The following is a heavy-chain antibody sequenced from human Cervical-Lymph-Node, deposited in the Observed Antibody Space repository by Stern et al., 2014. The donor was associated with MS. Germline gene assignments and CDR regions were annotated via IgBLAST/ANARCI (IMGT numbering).Heavy chain of an antibody. V-gene: IGHV1-69*01. CDR3: ASVNSNYVGAFDI. CDR1: GGTFSSYA. J-gene: IGHJ3*02. CDR2: IIPIFGTA. Sequence: VQLVESGAEVKKPGSSVKVSCKASGGTFSSYAISWVRQAPGQGLEWMGGIIPIFGTANYAQKFQGRITITADESTSTAYMELSSLRSEDTAVYYCASVNSNYVGAFDIWGQGTMVTVSS. D-gene: IGHD4-11*01.